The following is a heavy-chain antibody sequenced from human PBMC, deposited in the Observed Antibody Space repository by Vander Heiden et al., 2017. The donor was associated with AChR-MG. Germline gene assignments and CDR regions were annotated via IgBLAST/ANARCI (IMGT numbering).Heavy chain of an antibody. D-gene: IGHD6-13*01. Sequence: QVQLVESGGGVVQPGTSLRLSCAAPGFSFSSHGMHWVRQAPGKGLEWVADIWYDGSNIHYADSVKGRFTISRDNSKNTLYLQMSSLRAEDTAMYFCARDGSTWFDYWGQGTLVTVSS. J-gene: IGHJ4*02. CDR3: ARDGSTWFDY. CDR1: GFSFSSHG. CDR2: IWYDGSNI. V-gene: IGHV3-33*01.